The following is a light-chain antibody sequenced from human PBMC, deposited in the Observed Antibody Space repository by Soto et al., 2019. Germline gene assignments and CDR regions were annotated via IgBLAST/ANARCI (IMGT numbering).Light chain of an antibody. CDR3: QQYNSYWT. Sequence: DIQMTQSPSTLSASVGDRVTITCRASQNINSWLAWYQQKPGKAPKLLIYKASNLESGVPSRFSGSGSGTEFTLTISSLQPDDFATYYCQQYNSYWTFGQRTKVDIK. J-gene: IGKJ1*01. V-gene: IGKV1-5*03. CDR1: QNINSW. CDR2: KAS.